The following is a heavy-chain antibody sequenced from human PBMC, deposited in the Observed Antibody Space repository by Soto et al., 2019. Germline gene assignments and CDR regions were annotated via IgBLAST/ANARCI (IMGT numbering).Heavy chain of an antibody. CDR3: ARDYSSLPDP. D-gene: IGHD6-13*01. CDR2: ISSYNGNT. CDR1: GFTFSCSA. Sequence: ASAKVCCKASGFTFSCSAVHWVRQARGQRLEWMGWISSYNGNTNYAQKLQGRVTMTTDTSTSTAYMELRSLRSDDTAVYYCARDYSSLPDPWGQGTLVTVS. J-gene: IGHJ5*02. V-gene: IGHV1-18*01.